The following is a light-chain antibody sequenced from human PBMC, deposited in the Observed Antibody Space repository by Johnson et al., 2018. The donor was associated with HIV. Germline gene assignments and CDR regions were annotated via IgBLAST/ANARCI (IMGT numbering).Light chain of an antibody. CDR3: GTWDSSLSAYV. J-gene: IGLJ1*01. CDR2: NND. V-gene: IGLV1-51*01. CDR1: SSNIGNNY. Sequence: QTVLTQPPSVSAAPGQKVTISCSGRSSNIGNNYVSWYQQVPGTAPKLLISNNDKRPSGIPDRFSGSRSGTSATLGITGLQTGDEADYYCGTWDSSLSAYVFGTGTKVTV.